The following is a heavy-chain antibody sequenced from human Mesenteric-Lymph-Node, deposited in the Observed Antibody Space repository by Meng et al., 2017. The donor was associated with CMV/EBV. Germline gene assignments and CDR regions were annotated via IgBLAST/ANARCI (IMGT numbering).Heavy chain of an antibody. Sequence: KASGYRFTSYWISWVRQMPGKGLEWMGIIYPGDSDTRYSPSFQGQVTISADKSTSTAYLQWSSLQASDTAMYYCATQGSGSGYYYFDYWGQGTLVTVSS. V-gene: IGHV5-51*01. D-gene: IGHD3-22*01. CDR2: IYPGDSDT. J-gene: IGHJ4*02. CDR1: GYRFTSYW. CDR3: ATQGSGSGYYYFDY.